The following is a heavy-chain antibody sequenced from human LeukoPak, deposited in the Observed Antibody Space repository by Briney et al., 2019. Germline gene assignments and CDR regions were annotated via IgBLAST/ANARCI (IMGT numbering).Heavy chain of an antibody. CDR1: GGSISSYY. CDR3: ARDGVNTYYDFWSGYHGNWFDP. Sequence: PSETLSLICTVSGGSISSYYWSWIRQPAGKGLEWIGRIYTSGSTNYNPSLKSRVTMSVDTSKNQFSLKLSSVTAADTAVYYCARDGVNTYYDFWSGYHGNWFDPWGQGTLVTVSS. D-gene: IGHD3-3*01. CDR2: IYTSGST. J-gene: IGHJ5*02. V-gene: IGHV4-4*07.